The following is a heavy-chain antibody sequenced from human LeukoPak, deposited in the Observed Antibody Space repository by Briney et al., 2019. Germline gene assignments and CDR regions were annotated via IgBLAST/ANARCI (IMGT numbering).Heavy chain of an antibody. CDR1: GYTFTSYG. V-gene: IGHV1-18*01. CDR3: ARSILTDYHYYGLDV. CDR2: ISPYNANT. J-gene: IGHJ6*02. D-gene: IGHD3-9*01. Sequence: ASVKVSCKASGYTFTSYGISWVRQAPGQGLEWMGWISPYNANTNYAQKLQGRVTMTTDTSTSTAYMELRSLRSDDTAVYYCARSILTDYHYYGLDVWGQGTTVSVSS.